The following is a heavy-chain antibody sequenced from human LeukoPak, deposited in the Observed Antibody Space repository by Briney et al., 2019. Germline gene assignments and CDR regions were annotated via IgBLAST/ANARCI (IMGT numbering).Heavy chain of an antibody. CDR3: ARDRGGGNYAIDY. V-gene: IGHV1-2*02. J-gene: IGHJ4*02. D-gene: IGHD1-26*01. CDR2: INPNSGGT. CDR1: GYTFTGYY. Sequence: ASVKVSCKASGYTFTGYYIHWVRQAPGQGLEWMGWINPNSGGTNYAQKFQGRVTMTRDTSVSTVYMELSRLRSDDTAVYYCARDRGGGNYAIDYWGQGTLVTVSS.